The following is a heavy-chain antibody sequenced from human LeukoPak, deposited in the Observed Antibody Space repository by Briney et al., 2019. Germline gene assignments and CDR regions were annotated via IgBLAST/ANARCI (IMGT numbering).Heavy chain of an antibody. CDR2: ISSSSSYI. V-gene: IGHV3-21*01. D-gene: IGHD5-24*01. CDR1: GFTFSSYA. J-gene: IGHJ4*02. Sequence: PGGSLRLSCAASGFTFSSYAMSWVRQAPGKGLEWVSSISSSSSYIYYADSVKGRFTISRDNAKNSLHLQMNSLRAEDTAVYYCARAEGQGGYNYGYWGQGTLVTVSS. CDR3: ARAEGQGGYNYGY.